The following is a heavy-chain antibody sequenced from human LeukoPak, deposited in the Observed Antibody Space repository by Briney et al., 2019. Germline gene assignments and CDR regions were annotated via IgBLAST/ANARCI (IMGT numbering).Heavy chain of an antibody. CDR2: IYYSGST. Sequence: SETLSLTCTVSGGSISSYYWSWIRQPPGKGLEWIGSIYYSGSTYYNPSLKSRVTISVDTSKNQFSLKLSSVTAADTAVYYCARDGGWFDYWGQGTLVTVSS. D-gene: IGHD6-19*01. J-gene: IGHJ4*02. CDR1: GGSISSYY. CDR3: ARDGGWFDY. V-gene: IGHV4-59*12.